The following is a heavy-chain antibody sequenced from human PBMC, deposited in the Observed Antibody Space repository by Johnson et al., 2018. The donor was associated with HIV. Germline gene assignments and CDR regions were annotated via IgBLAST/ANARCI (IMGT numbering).Heavy chain of an antibody. J-gene: IGHJ3*02. CDR3: ARVRVGAFDI. Sequence: VQLVESGGGLIQPGGSLRLSCAASGFTVSSNYMSWVRQAPGKGLEWVANIKQDGSEKYYVDSVKGRFTISRDNAKNSLYLQMNSLRAEDTAVYYCARVRVGAFDIWGQGTMVTVSS. D-gene: IGHD1-26*01. CDR1: GFTVSSNY. CDR2: IKQDGSEK. V-gene: IGHV3-7*01.